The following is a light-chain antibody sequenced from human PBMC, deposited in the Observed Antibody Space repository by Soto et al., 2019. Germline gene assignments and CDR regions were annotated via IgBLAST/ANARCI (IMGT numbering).Light chain of an antibody. Sequence: QSVLTQPASVSGSPGQSITISCTGTSSDVGGCNYVSWYQHHPGKAPKLLIYEVSYRPSGVSDRFSGSKSANTASLTISGLQAEDEADYYCSSYTSGSLRVFGTGTKVTVL. V-gene: IGLV2-14*01. CDR2: EVS. CDR3: SSYTSGSLRV. CDR1: SSDVGGCNY. J-gene: IGLJ1*01.